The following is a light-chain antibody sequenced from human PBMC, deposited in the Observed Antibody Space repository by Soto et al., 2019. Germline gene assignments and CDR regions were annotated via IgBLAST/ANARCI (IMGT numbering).Light chain of an antibody. CDR1: KLGNKF. Sequence: YELTQPPAVSVSPGQTASITCSGDKLGNKFACWYQQKPCQSPVVVIYQDSKRPSGIPERFSGSNSGNTATLTISGTQAMDEADYYCQAWDSSTPVFGGGTKLTVL. CDR3: QAWDSSTPV. J-gene: IGLJ2*01. CDR2: QDS. V-gene: IGLV3-1*01.